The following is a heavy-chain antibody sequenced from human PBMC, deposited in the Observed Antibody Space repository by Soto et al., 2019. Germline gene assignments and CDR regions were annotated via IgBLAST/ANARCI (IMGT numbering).Heavy chain of an antibody. CDR1: GWSFSGYY. J-gene: IGHJ4*02. CDR3: ASFGGSIRYFDY. V-gene: IGHV4-34*01. CDR2: INHSGST. Sequence: QVQLQQWGAGLLKPSETLSLTCAVYGWSFSGYYWSWIRQPPGKGLEWIGEINHSGSTNYNPSLKSRVTISVDTSQNQFSLKLSSVTAADSAVYYWASFGGSIRYFDYWGQGTLVTVSS. D-gene: IGHD1-26*01.